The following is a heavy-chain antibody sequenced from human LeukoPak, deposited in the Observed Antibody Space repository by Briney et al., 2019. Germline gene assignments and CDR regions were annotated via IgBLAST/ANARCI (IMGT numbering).Heavy chain of an antibody. CDR2: INHSGST. CDR1: GVSISTSGYY. V-gene: IGHV4-39*07. D-gene: IGHD2-15*01. Sequence: PSETLSLTCSVSGVSISTSGYYWGWIRQPPGKGLEWIGEINHSGSTNYNPSLKSRVTISVDTSKNQFSLKLSSVTAADTAVYYCLSGGRDFDYWGQGTLVTVSS. CDR3: LSGGRDFDY. J-gene: IGHJ4*02.